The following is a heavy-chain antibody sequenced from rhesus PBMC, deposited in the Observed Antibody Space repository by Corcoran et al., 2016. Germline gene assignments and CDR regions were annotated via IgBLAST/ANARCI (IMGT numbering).Heavy chain of an antibody. D-gene: IGHD2-39*01. CDR3: ARESEYYFDY. Sequence: QVQLEESGPGLVRPSETLVLTCAVSGGSISGYTWNWIRQPPGKGLDWFGYCGGSRRSTDYNPSLKSRVTISTDTSKNQLSLRLISVSAADTAVYYCARESEYYFDYWGQGVLVTVSS. CDR1: GGSISGYT. V-gene: IGHV4S5*01. CDR2: CGGSRRST. J-gene: IGHJ4*01.